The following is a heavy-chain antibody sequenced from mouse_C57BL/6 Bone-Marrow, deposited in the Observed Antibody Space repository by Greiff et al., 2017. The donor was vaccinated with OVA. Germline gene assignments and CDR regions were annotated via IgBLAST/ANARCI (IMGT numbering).Heavy chain of an antibody. Sequence: EVKLMESGGGLVKPGGSLKLSCAASGFTFSSYTMSWVRQTPEKRLEWVATISGGGGNSYSPDSVKGRFTSSRDNAKNTLYLQMSILRSEDTALYYCAKPSDYSNPYYFDYWGQGTTLTVSS. CDR1: GFTFSSYT. V-gene: IGHV5-9*01. CDR3: AKPSDYSNPYYFDY. D-gene: IGHD2-5*01. J-gene: IGHJ2*01. CDR2: ISGGGGNS.